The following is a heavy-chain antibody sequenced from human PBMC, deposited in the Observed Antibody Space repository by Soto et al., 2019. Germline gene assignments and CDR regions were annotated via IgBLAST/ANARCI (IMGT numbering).Heavy chain of an antibody. Sequence: GESLKISCKGSGYSFTSYWIGWVRQMPGKGLEWMGIIYPGDSDTRYSPSFQGQVTISADKSISPAHLQWSSLKASDTAMYYCARHRGSITIFGVVINDAFDIWGQGTMVTVSS. CDR3: ARHRGSITIFGVVINDAFDI. CDR2: IYPGDSDT. J-gene: IGHJ3*02. CDR1: GYSFTSYW. V-gene: IGHV5-51*01. D-gene: IGHD3-3*01.